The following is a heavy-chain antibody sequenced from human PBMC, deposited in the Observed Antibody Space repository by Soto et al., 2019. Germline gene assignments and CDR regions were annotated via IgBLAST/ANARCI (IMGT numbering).Heavy chain of an antibody. Sequence: EVQLVESGGGLVQPGGSLRLSCAASGFTFSSYSMNWVRQAPGKGLEWVSYISSSSSTIYYADSVKGRVTISRDNAKNSMYLRINSLRAGDTAVYYCARDKRSSGGRCYFSGRDSWGQGTLVTVSS. D-gene: IGHD2-15*01. CDR2: ISSSSSTI. CDR3: ARDKRSSGGRCYFSGRDS. V-gene: IGHV3-48*01. CDR1: GFTFSSYS. J-gene: IGHJ4*02.